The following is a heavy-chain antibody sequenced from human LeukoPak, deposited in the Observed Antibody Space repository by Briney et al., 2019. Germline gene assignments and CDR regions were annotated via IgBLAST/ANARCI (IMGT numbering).Heavy chain of an antibody. CDR1: GYTFTGYY. V-gene: IGHV1-2*04. D-gene: IGHD3-10*01. CDR2: INPNSGGT. Sequence: ASVKVSCKASGYTFTGYYMHWVRQAPGQGLEWMGWINPNSGGTNYAQKFQGWVTMTRDTSISTAYMELSRLRSDDTAVYYCARVEGFGSYYFNYWGQGTLVTVSS. CDR3: ARVEGFGSYYFNY. J-gene: IGHJ4*02.